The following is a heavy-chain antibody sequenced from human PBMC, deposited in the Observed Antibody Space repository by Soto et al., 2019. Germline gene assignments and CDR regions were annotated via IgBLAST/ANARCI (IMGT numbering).Heavy chain of an antibody. CDR2: ITSDGKSK. V-gene: IGHV3-74*01. J-gene: IGHJ5*02. D-gene: IGHD2-21*02. CDR3: ARESGDWPLNWFDP. CDR1: GFNFSNHW. Sequence: GGSLRLSCAASGFNFSNHWMHWVRQRPAEGLVWVSRITSDGKSKAYAESVKGRFAISRDNAKNTLYLQMNGLTAEDTAVCYCARESGDWPLNWFDPWGQGTLVTVSS.